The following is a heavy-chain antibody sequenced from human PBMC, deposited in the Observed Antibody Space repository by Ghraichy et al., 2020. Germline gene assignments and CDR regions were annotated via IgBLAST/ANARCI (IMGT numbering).Heavy chain of an antibody. V-gene: IGHV3-30*03. J-gene: IGHJ4*02. CDR1: GFTFGSYG. Sequence: GGSLRLSCAASGFTFGSYGMHWVRQAPGKGLEWVAVISYDGNNKNYADSVKGRMTISRDNSQNTLYLQMNSLRAEDTAVYFCATVRTFTAYSSTWATFDYWGPGTLVTVSS. CDR3: ATVRTFTAYSSTWATFDY. D-gene: IGHD6-13*01. CDR2: ISYDGNNK.